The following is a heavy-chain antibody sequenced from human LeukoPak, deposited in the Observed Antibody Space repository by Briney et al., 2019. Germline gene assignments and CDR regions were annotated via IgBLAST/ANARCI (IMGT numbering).Heavy chain of an antibody. CDR2: ISSSGSTI. V-gene: IGHV3-48*03. D-gene: IGHD6-13*01. J-gene: IGHJ3*02. Sequence: PGGSLRLSCAASGFTFSSYEMNWVRQAPGKGLEWVSYISSSGSTIYYADSVKGRFTISRDNAKNSLYLQMNSLRAEDTAVYYCARGRGSSWYDTDAFDIWGQGTMVTVSS. CDR3: ARGRGSSWYDTDAFDI. CDR1: GFTFSSYE.